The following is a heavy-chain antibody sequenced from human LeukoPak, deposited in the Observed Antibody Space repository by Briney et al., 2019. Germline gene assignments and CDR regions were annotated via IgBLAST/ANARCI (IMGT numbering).Heavy chain of an antibody. Sequence: GGSLRLSCTVSGFTFSNYGMSWARQAPGKGLEWVSAISSSGSDTYYADSVKGRFTISRDNSQNTLYLQMNSLRAEDTAVYYCARAGCSGGVCLYYFDYWGQGTLVTVAS. CDR2: ISSSGSDT. V-gene: IGHV3-23*01. D-gene: IGHD2-21*01. CDR1: GFTFSNYG. J-gene: IGHJ4*02. CDR3: ARAGCSGGVCLYYFDY.